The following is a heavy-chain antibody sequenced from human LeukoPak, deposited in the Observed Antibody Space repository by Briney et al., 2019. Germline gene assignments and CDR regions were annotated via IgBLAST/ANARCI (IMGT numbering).Heavy chain of an antibody. J-gene: IGHJ4*02. CDR1: VFTLSSHS. Sequence: PGGSLRHSCAAPVFTLSSHSMSTVRQAPGKGLEWVSSISSSSSYIYYADPVKGRFIISRDNANNSLYLQMSSLRADDTAVYYCARWYYYGTSGYYHRFDYWGQGTLVTVSS. CDR2: ISSSSSYI. V-gene: IGHV3-21*01. D-gene: IGHD3-22*01. CDR3: ARWYYYGTSGYYHRFDY.